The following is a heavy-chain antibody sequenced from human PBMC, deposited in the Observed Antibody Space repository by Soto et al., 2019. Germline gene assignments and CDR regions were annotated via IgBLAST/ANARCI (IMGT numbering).Heavy chain of an antibody. Sequence: GASVKVSCKASGYTFTGYYMHWVRQAPGQGLEWMGWINPNSGGTNYAQKFQGRVTMTRDTSISTAYMELSRLRSDDAAVYYCPRGATTVIYYGMDVWGQGTTVTVSS. D-gene: IGHD4-4*01. CDR2: INPNSGGT. V-gene: IGHV1-2*02. J-gene: IGHJ6*02. CDR1: GYTFTGYY. CDR3: PRGATTVIYYGMDV.